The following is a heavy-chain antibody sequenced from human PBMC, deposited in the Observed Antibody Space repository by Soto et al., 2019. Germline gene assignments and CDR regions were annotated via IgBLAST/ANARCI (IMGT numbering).Heavy chain of an antibody. CDR1: GGSFSGYY. D-gene: IGHD5-12*01. J-gene: IGHJ6*03. V-gene: IGHV4-34*01. Sequence: SETLSLTCAVYGGSFSGYYWSWIRQPPGKGLEWIGEINHSGSTNYNPSLKSRVTISVDTSKNQFSLKLSSVTAADTAVYYCARVSGGRYSGYDFYSKGYYYYMDVWGKGTTVTVSS. CDR3: ARVSGGRYSGYDFYSKGYYYYMDV. CDR2: INHSGST.